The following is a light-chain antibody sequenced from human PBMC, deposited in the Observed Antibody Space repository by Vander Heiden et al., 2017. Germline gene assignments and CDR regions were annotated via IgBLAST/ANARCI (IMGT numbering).Light chain of an antibody. V-gene: IGKV1-33*01. CDR1: QDIGSS. Sequence: DIHMTQSPSSLSASEGDRVTITCQASQDIGSSLNWYQQKSGKPPKLVIFDASNVELGVPSRFSGSRSGTDFTLTITSVQPEDIATYYCQQYHDLPITFGQGTRLDNK. J-gene: IGKJ5*01. CDR3: QQYHDLPIT. CDR2: DAS.